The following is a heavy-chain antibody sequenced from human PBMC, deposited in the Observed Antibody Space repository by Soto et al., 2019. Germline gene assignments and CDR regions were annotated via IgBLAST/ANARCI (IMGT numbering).Heavy chain of an antibody. CDR3: ARNGDCTSGICYVGWFDP. D-gene: IGHD2-2*01. J-gene: IGHJ5*02. CDR2: ISHYGNT. V-gene: IGHV4-4*02. Sequence: QVQLQESGPGLVEPSGILSLTCGVSGGSMRNDDWWSWVRQTPGKGLEWIGEISHYGNTNYNPSLKSRVTMSIDTSKNQFFLKVRSWTAADTAMYYCARNGDCTSGICYVGWFDPWGQGTLVSVSS. CDR1: GGSMRNDDW.